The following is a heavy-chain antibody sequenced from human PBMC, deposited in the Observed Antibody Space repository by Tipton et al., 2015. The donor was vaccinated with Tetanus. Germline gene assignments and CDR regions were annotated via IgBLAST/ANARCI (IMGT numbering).Heavy chain of an antibody. CDR3: ARAVRGRDVFDV. J-gene: IGHJ3*01. CDR2: ISGNDGNK. V-gene: IGHV3-9*01. Sequence: SLRLSCAASGFTLSRNSMNWVRQVPGKGLEWVAAISGNDGNKVYADSVRGRFTISRDNAKNSLSVQMDSLRPEDTALYYCARAVRGRDVFDVWGQGTVVIVSS. CDR1: GFTLSRNS. D-gene: IGHD3-10*01.